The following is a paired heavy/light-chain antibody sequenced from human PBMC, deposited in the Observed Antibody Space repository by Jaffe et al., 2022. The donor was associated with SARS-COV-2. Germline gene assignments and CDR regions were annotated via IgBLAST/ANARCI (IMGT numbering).Heavy chain of an antibody. Sequence: EGQLVASGGDLVQPGGSLRLSCAASGFTLNSYAMTWVRQAPGKGLEWVSSMRSSGGATHYADSVKGRFTVSRDDFENTLFLQMTSLRVEDTATYYCAKDVLGGASLQGYMDVWGRGTTVTVSS. CDR3: AKDVLGGASLQGYMDV. CDR2: MRSSGGAT. D-gene: IGHD6-6*01. V-gene: IGHV3-23*04. CDR1: GFTLNSYA. J-gene: IGHJ6*03.
Light chain of an antibody. CDR2: WAS. CDR3: QQYYSLPYT. Sequence: DIVMTQSPDSLAVSLGERATIDCKSSQNILQSSTNRNFLAWYQQRPGQPPKLITSWASSRESGVPDRFRGSGSGTQFTLTISRLQAEDVAVYYCQQYYSLPYTFGQGTKVEIK. V-gene: IGKV4-1*01. CDR1: QNILQSSTNRNF. J-gene: IGKJ2*01.